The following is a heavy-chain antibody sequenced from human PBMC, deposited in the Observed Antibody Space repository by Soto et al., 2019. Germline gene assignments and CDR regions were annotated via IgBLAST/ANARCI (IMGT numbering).Heavy chain of an antibody. V-gene: IGHV1-18*04. CDR1: GYIFLSYG. CDR3: ARDGLYDRSGHWVGDSALDI. CDR2: ISAYDGKS. D-gene: IGHD3-22*01. J-gene: IGHJ3*02. Sequence: VASVKVSCKASGYIFLSYGITWVRQVPGQGLEWMGWISAYDGKSYYAQKFQDRVSLTTETSTTTAYMELRTLRSDDTAVYYCARDGLYDRSGHWVGDSALDIWGQGTMVTVSS.